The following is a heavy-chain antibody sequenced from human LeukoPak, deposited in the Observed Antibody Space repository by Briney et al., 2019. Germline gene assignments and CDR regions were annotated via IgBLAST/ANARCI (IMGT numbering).Heavy chain of an antibody. CDR1: GGSISSGSYY. Sequence: SETLSLTCTVSGGSISSGSYYWSWIRQPAGKGLEWIGRIYTSGGTNYNPSLKSRVTISVDTSKNQFSLKLSSVTAADTAVYYCARDHYDIFGSNWFDPWGQGTLVTVSS. J-gene: IGHJ5*02. CDR3: ARDHYDIFGSNWFDP. D-gene: IGHD3-9*01. V-gene: IGHV4-61*02. CDR2: IYTSGGT.